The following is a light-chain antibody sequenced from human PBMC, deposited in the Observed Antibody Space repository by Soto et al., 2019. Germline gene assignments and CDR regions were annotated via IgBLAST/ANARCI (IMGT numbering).Light chain of an antibody. CDR3: QQRSSWSGT. J-gene: IGKJ2*02. V-gene: IGKV3-11*01. CDR2: DAS. CDR1: QSVGSY. Sequence: EIVLTQSPVTLSLSPGERATLSCRASQSVGSYLAWYQQRPGQAPRLLIYDASNRATDIPARFSGGGSGTDFTLTISSLEPEDCAVYYCQQRSSWSGTFGQGTKLEIK.